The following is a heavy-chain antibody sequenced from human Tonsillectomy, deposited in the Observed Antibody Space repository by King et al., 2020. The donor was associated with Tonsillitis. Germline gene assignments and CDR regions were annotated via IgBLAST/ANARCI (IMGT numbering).Heavy chain of an antibody. V-gene: IGHV4-34*01. J-gene: IGHJ4*02. CDR2: INHSGST. CDR3: ARGRTTVRDFDY. D-gene: IGHD4-17*01. CDR1: GGSFSGYY. Sequence: VQLQQWGAGLLKPSETLSLTCAFYGGSFSGYYWSWIRQPPGKGLEWIGEINHSGSTNYNPSLKSRVTISVDTSKNQFSLKLSSVTAADTAVYYCARGRTTVRDFDYWGQGTLVTVSS.